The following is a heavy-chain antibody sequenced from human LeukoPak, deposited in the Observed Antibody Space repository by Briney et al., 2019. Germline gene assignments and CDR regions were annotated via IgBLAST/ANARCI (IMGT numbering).Heavy chain of an antibody. D-gene: IGHD6-19*01. Sequence: GASVKVSCKASGYSFTSYYMHWVRQAPGQGLEWMGFINPSGSSAAYAQKFQGRLTMTRDMFTSTVYMELSSLRSEDTAVYYCARVPRGSYSSGWPYYFDYWGQGTLVTVSS. J-gene: IGHJ4*02. CDR3: ARVPRGSYSSGWPYYFDY. V-gene: IGHV1-46*01. CDR2: INPSGSSA. CDR1: GYSFTSYY.